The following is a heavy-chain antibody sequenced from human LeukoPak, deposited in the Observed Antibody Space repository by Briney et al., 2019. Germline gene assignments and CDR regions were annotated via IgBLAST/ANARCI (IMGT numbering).Heavy chain of an antibody. CDR3: ARVQVGELSLFFDY. CDR2: INSDGSST. V-gene: IGHV3-74*01. Sequence: GGSLRLSCAASGFTFSSYWMHWVRQAPGKGLVWVSRINSDGSSTSYADSVKGRFTISRDNAKNTLYLQMNSLRAEDTAVYYCARVQVGELSLFFDYWGQGTLVTASS. D-gene: IGHD3-16*02. CDR1: GFTFSSYW. J-gene: IGHJ4*02.